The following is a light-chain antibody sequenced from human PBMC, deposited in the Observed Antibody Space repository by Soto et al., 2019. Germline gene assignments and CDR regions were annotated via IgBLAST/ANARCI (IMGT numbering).Light chain of an antibody. CDR1: QGIRSR. CDR2: DDS. CDR3: QQYHSYWT. Sequence: DIQMTQSPSSVSASVGDRVTITCRASQGIRSRLAWFQQKPGKAPNLLIYDDSSLESGVTQRFSGSGSGTEFHLTISSLQNDDFSTYYCQQYHSYWTFGQGTKVEIK. J-gene: IGKJ1*01. V-gene: IGKV1-5*01.